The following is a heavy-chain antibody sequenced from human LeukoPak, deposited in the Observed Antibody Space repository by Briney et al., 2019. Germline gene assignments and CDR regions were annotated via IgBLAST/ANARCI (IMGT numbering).Heavy chain of an antibody. D-gene: IGHD3-22*01. CDR1: GYSFTNYW. CDR3: AICYYDSSAYYSPFDY. V-gene: IGHV5-51*01. CDR2: IYPGDSDT. Sequence: GESLKISCKGSGYSFTNYWIGWVRQLPGKGLEWMGIIYPGDSDTRYSPSFQGQVTISADKSISTAYLQWSSLKASDTAMYYCAICYYDSSAYYSPFDYWGQGTLVTVSS. J-gene: IGHJ4*02.